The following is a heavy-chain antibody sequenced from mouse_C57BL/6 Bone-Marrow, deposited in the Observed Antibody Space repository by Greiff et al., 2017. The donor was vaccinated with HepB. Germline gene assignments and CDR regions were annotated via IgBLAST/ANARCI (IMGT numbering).Heavy chain of an antibody. V-gene: IGHV1-64*01. CDR3: ARSVTGAMDY. J-gene: IGHJ4*01. D-gene: IGHD2-13*01. Sequence: QVQLQQPGAELVKPGASVKLSCKASGYTFTSYWMHWVKQRPGQGLEWIGMIHHNSGSTNYNAKFKSKATLTVDKSSSTAYMQLSSLTSEDSAVDYCARSVTGAMDYWGQGTSVTVSS. CDR1: GYTFTSYW. CDR2: IHHNSGST.